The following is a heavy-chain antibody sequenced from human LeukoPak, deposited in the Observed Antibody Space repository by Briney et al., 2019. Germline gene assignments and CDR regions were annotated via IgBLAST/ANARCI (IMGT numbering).Heavy chain of an antibody. CDR2: INHSGST. CDR3: ARGSVIAELSRRNNWFDP. CDR1: GGSFSGYY. V-gene: IGHV4-34*01. J-gene: IGHJ5*02. Sequence: SETLSLTCAVYGGSFSGYYWSWIRQPPGKGLEWIGEINHSGSTNYNPSLKSRVTISVDTSKNQFSLKLSSVTAADTAVYYCARGSVIAELSRRNNWFDPWGQGTLVTVSS. D-gene: IGHD6-13*01.